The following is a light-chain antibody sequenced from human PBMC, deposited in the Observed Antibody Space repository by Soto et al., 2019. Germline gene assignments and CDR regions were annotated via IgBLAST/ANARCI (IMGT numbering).Light chain of an antibody. Sequence: QSVLTQPASVSGSPGQSITISCTGTSSDVGGYNYVSWYQQHPGKAPKLMIYDVSNRPSGVSNRFSGSKSGNTASLTISGLQAEDEADYYCSSYTSSSTQVVFGGGTKVNVL. CDR1: SSDVGGYNY. CDR3: SSYTSSSTQVV. V-gene: IGLV2-14*01. J-gene: IGLJ2*01. CDR2: DVS.